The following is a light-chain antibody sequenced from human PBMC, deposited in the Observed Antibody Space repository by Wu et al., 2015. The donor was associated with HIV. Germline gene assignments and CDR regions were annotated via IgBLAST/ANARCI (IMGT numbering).Light chain of an antibody. CDR1: QNITSF. J-gene: IGKJ1*01. CDR2: DAS. V-gene: IGKV1-39*01. Sequence: DIQMTQSPSSLSTSLGDRVTITCRASQNITSFLNWYQRKPGKAPKLLIYDASNLQSGVPSRFSGSGSGTHFTLTISSPQPEDFAIYYCQQSYSVPRTFGHGTKVEMK. CDR3: QQSYSVPRT.